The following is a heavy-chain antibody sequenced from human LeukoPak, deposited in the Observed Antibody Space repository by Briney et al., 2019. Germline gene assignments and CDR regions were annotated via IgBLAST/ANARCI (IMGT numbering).Heavy chain of an antibody. V-gene: IGHV1-2*02. D-gene: IGHD3-10*01. J-gene: IGHJ5*02. Sequence: ASVKVSCKASGYTFTSYYMHWVRQAPGQGLEWMGWINLNSGGTNYAQKFQGRVTMTRDTSISAAYMELSRLRSDDTAVYYCARGGDFTDNWFDPWGQGTLVIVSS. CDR1: GYTFTSYY. CDR2: INLNSGGT. CDR3: ARGGDFTDNWFDP.